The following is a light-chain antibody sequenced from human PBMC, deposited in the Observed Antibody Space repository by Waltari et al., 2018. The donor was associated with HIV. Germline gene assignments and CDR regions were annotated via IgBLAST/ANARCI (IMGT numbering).Light chain of an antibody. CDR2: VGS. V-gene: IGKV2-28*01. CDR3: KQTLQTPLT. CDR1: VSLRHGAGFDY. Sequence: DIVMSHSPHSLSLTPGESASTSSASPVSLRHGAGFDYLDWYLQKPGQSPQLLIYVGSNRASGIPDRFRGSGSGADFTLEISRVEAEDVGLYYCKQTLQTPLTFGEGTKVEIK. J-gene: IGKJ4*01.